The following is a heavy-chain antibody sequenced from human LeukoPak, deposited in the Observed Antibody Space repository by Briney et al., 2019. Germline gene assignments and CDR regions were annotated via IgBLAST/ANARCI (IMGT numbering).Heavy chain of an antibody. CDR1: SGSISSSSYC. V-gene: IGHV4-39*01. CDR3: ARHLGYSGGSRFDP. D-gene: IGHD6-25*01. J-gene: IGHJ5*02. Sequence: TSETLSLTCTVSSGSISSSSYCWGWIRQPPGKGLEWIGSIHHSGSTYYNPSLKSRVTISVDPSKNQFSLKLSSVAAADSVGYYCARHLGYSGGSRFDPWGQGTLVTVSS. CDR2: IHHSGST.